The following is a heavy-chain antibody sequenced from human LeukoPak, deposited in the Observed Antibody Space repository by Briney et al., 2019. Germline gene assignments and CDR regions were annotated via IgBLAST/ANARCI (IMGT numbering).Heavy chain of an antibody. V-gene: IGHV3-74*01. CDR1: GFTFSSYW. CDR2: INSDGSST. Sequence: GGSLRLSCAASGFTFSSYWMHWVRQAPGKGLMWVSRINSDGSSTSYADSVKGRFTISRDNAKNTLYLQMNSLRAEDTAVYYCAREEDILTGYYLVWGQGTLVTVSS. D-gene: IGHD3-9*01. J-gene: IGHJ4*02. CDR3: AREEDILTGYYLV.